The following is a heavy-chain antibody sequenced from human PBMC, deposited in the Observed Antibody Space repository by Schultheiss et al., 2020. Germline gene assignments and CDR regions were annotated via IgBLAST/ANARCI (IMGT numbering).Heavy chain of an antibody. CDR3: ARGDYSSSCDY. CDR2: ISGSGGST. Sequence: GGSLRLSCAASGFTVSSNYMSWVRQAPGKGLEWVSAISGSGGSTYYADSVKGRFTISRDNAKNSLYLQMNSLRAEDTAVYYCARGDYSSSCDYWGQGTLVTVSS. J-gene: IGHJ4*02. D-gene: IGHD6-6*01. CDR1: GFTVSSNY. V-gene: IGHV3-23*01.